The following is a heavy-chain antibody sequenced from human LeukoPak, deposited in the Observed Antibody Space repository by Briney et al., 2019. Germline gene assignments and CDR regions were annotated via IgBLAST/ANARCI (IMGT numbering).Heavy chain of an antibody. Sequence: GGSLRLSCAASGFTFSSNSMNWVRQAPGKGLEWVSSISSSSSYIYYAASVKGRFTISRDNAKNSLYLQMNSLRAEDTAVYYCARAIFSRGWYLVDYWGQGTLVTVSS. CDR2: ISSSSSYI. V-gene: IGHV3-21*01. D-gene: IGHD6-19*01. CDR1: GFTFSSNS. J-gene: IGHJ4*02. CDR3: ARAIFSRGWYLVDY.